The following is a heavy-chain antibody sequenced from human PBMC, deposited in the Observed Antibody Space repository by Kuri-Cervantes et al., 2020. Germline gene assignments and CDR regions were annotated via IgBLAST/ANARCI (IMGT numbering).Heavy chain of an antibody. CDR1: GFTFSSYS. J-gene: IGHJ4*02. D-gene: IGHD3-22*01. V-gene: IGHV3-48*01. CDR3: VKDYYDSTGYPHL. Sequence: GESLKISCAASGFTFSSYSMNWVRQAPGKGLEWVSYISSSSSTIYYADSVKGRFTISRDNAKNSLYLQMNSLRVEDTAVYYCVKDYYDSTGYPHLWGQGTLVTVSS. CDR2: ISSSSSTI.